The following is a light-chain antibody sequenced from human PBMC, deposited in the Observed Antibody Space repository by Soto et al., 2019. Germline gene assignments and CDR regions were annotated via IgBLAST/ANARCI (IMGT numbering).Light chain of an antibody. Sequence: SYELTQPPSVSVSPGQTARITCSGDALPKKYAYWYQQKSGQAPVLVIYEDNKRPSGIPERFSGSSSGTMATLTISGAQVEDDADYYCYSTDSSGNHRVFGGGTQLTVL. CDR3: YSTDSSGNHRV. CDR2: EDN. CDR1: ALPKKY. J-gene: IGLJ2*01. V-gene: IGLV3-10*01.